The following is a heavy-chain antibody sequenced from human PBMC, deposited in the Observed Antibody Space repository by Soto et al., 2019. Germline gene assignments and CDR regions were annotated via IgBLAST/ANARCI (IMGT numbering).Heavy chain of an antibody. CDR2: FYPGDSNT. Sequence: AEAMPRSEQGSRNNFDLYLVAWVRQRPGKGLEWIGMFYPGDSNTRYSPSFQGQVTLSVDKSITTAYLQWGSLKASDTGVYYCARRKYLTTPRPFCGVDSCCPGTSLTLSS. J-gene: IGHJ6*02. V-gene: IGHV5-51*01. CDR1: RNNFDLYL. D-gene: IGHD3-9*01. CDR3: ARRKYLTTPRPFCGVDS.